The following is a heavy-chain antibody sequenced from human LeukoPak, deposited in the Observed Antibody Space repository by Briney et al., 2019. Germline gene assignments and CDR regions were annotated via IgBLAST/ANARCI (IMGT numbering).Heavy chain of an antibody. V-gene: IGHV1-8*03. CDR3: AREDFYDSGSNDY. D-gene: IGHD3-22*01. J-gene: IGHJ4*02. CDR2: MNPNSGIT. CDR1: GYSFTNYD. Sequence: ASVKVSCKASGYSFTNYDINWVRQATGQGLEWMGWMNPNSGITAYAQKFQGRVTITRNTSISTAYMKLSSLRSEDTAVYCAREDFYDSGSNDYWGQGTLVTVSS.